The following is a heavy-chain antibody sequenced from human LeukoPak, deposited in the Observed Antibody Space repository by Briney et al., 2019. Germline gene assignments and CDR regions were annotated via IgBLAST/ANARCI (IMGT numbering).Heavy chain of an antibody. CDR3: ARGDGDYARAYYYYGMDV. CDR1: GFTFRSSA. CDR2: ISGNGVTT. D-gene: IGHD4-17*01. V-gene: IGHV3-64*04. Sequence: GGSLRLSCSASGFTFRSSAMHWVRQAPGKGLQYVSVISGNGVTTSYADSVKGRFTISRDNAKNTLYLQMNSLRAEDTAVYYCARGDGDYARAYYYYGMDVWGQGTTVTVSS. J-gene: IGHJ6*02.